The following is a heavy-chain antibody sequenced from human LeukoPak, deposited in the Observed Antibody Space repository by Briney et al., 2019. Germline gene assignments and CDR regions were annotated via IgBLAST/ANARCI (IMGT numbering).Heavy chain of an antibody. D-gene: IGHD3-10*01. J-gene: IGHJ6*02. Sequence: ASVKVSCKASGYTFTSYAMHWVRQAPGQRLEWMGWINAGNGNTKYSQKFQGRVTITRDTSASTAYMELSSLRSDDTAVYYCASASITMVRGVIYYYYGMDVWGQGTTVTVSS. CDR2: INAGNGNT. CDR3: ASASITMVRGVIYYYYGMDV. CDR1: GYTFTSYA. V-gene: IGHV1-3*01.